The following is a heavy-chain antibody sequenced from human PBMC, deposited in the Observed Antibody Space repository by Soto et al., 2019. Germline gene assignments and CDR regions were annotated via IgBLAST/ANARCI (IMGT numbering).Heavy chain of an antibody. CDR1: GFTFSSYG. CDR2: ISYDGSNK. Sequence: GGALRLSCPASGFTFSSYGMHWVRQAPGKGLEWVAVISYDGSNKYYADSVKGRFTISRDNSKNTLYLQMNSLRAEDTAVYYCAKDFEVAYSSGCFDYWGQGTLVTVSS. V-gene: IGHV3-30*18. CDR3: AKDFEVAYSSGCFDY. D-gene: IGHD6-19*01. J-gene: IGHJ4*02.